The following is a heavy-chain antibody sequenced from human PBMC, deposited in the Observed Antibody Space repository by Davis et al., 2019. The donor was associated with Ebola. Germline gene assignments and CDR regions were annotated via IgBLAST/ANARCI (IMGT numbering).Heavy chain of an antibody. J-gene: IGHJ6*02. Sequence: GESLKISCAASGFTFSDYYMSWIRQAPGKGLEWVSYISNSGTPMYYADSVKGRFTISRDNAKNSLYLQMNSLRAEDTAVYYCARAPKCNDVCYYYYGMDVWGQGTTVTVSS. V-gene: IGHV3-11*01. CDR3: ARAPKCNDVCYYYYGMDV. CDR1: GFTFSDYY. D-gene: IGHD1-1*01. CDR2: ISNSGTPM.